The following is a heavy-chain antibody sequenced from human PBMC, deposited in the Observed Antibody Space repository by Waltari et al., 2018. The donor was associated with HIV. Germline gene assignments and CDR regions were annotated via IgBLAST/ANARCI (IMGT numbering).Heavy chain of an antibody. Sequence: QVQLVESGAGVVQHGRSLRLSCAASGSTFKNFAMNWVRQAPGKGLEWVGNIYYDGSKKFYGDSVRGRFTISRDNSKQILYLQMNSLRVEDTALYYCARDYNYAPDYWGQGTLVVVSS. D-gene: IGHD5-18*01. J-gene: IGHJ4*02. CDR2: IYYDGSKK. CDR3: ARDYNYAPDY. CDR1: GSTFKNFA. V-gene: IGHV3-33*01.